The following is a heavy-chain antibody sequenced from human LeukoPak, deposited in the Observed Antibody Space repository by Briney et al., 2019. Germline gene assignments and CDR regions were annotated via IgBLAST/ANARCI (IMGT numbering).Heavy chain of an antibody. V-gene: IGHV1-46*01. CDR3: EVVPNY. D-gene: IGHD3-22*01. J-gene: IGHJ4*02. CDR2: INPSDGST. CDR1: GYTFTTSN. Sequence: GASVKVSCRPSGYTFTTSNMQWVRQAPGQGLEWVGIINPSDGSTSSAQKFQGRVTMTRDTSTSTVYMELSSLRSEDTAVYYCEVVPNYWGQGTLVTVSS.